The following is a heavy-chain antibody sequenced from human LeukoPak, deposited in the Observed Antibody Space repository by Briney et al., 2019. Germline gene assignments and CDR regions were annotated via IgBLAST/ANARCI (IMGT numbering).Heavy chain of an antibody. CDR3: ARDLSYYYCSGSYYKP. V-gene: IGHV4-30-2*01. D-gene: IGHD3-10*01. CDR1: GGSISSGGYS. Sequence: SLTLSLTCAVSGGSISSGGYSWSWIRQPPGKGLEWIGYIYHVGSTSYNPSLKSRVTISIDRSKNQFSLKLTSVTAADTAVYYCARDLSYYYCSGSYYKPWGPGTLVTVSS. CDR2: IYHVGST. J-gene: IGHJ5*02.